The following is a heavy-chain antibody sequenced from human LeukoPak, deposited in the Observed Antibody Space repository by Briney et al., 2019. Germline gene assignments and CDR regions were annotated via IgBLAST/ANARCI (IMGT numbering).Heavy chain of an antibody. V-gene: IGHV1-69*04. D-gene: IGHD3-10*01. J-gene: IGHJ6*02. Sequence: SVKVSCKASGGTFSSYAISWVRQAPGQGLEWMGRIIPILGIANYAQKFQGRVTITADKSTSTAYMELSSLRSEDTAVYYCARWGNTTYYYGSGSLKNSPPYYGMDVWGQGTTVTVSS. CDR1: GGTFSSYA. CDR3: ARWGNTTYYYGSGSLKNSPPYYGMDV. CDR2: IIPILGIA.